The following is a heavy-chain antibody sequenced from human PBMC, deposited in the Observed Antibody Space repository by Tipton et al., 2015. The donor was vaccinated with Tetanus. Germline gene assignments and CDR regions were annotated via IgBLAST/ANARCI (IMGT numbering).Heavy chain of an antibody. CDR2: IWYDGSVK. CDR3: ARVKSTTDGSDT. D-gene: IGHD5-24*01. Sequence: SLRLSCTTSGFPFRIYGFHWVRQAPGKGLEWVAVIWYDGSVKSYGDPVKGRFTISRDNDKNTLFLQMNSLRAEDTAVYYCARVKSTTDGSDTWGQGTRVTVAS. J-gene: IGHJ4*02. V-gene: IGHV3-33*01. CDR1: GFPFRIYG.